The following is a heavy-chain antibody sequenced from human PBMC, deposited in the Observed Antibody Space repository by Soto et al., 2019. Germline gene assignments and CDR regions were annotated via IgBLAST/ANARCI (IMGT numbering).Heavy chain of an antibody. Sequence: EVQLVESGGGLVKPGGSLRLSCAASGFTFSSYSMNWVRQAPGKGLEWVSSISSSSSYIYYADSVKGRFTISRDNAKNSLDLQMNSRRAEDTAVYYCARGGSIGSSWRYYFDYWGQGTLVTVSS. J-gene: IGHJ4*02. D-gene: IGHD6-13*01. CDR3: ARGGSIGSSWRYYFDY. CDR2: ISSSSSYI. V-gene: IGHV3-21*01. CDR1: GFTFSSYS.